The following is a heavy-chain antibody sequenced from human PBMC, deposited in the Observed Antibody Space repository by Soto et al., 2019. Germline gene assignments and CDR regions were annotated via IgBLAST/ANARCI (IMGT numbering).Heavy chain of an antibody. V-gene: IGHV4-39*01. CDR3: ARQPTTCDTDLWFDP. Sequence: QLQLLESGPGLVKASETLSLTCSVSGGSISTSRSYWAWIRQPPGKGLEWLANIFYSGSTFYNPSRASRVSVSVDTAKNEFSLKLRSVTAADTAVYYCARQPTTCDTDLWFDPWGQGTLLTVSS. CDR2: IFYSGST. J-gene: IGHJ5*02. D-gene: IGHD1-1*01. CDR1: GGSISTSRSY.